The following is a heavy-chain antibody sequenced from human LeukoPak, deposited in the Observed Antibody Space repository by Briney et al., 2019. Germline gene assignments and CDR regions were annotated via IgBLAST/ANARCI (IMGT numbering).Heavy chain of an antibody. CDR2: ISGSGGAT. V-gene: IGHV3-23*01. D-gene: IGHD3-10*01. CDR3: AKGSLYGSGSYFPKYYMDV. CDR1: GFMFSSYG. J-gene: IGHJ6*03. Sequence: PGGSLRLSCAASGFMFSSYGMNWVRQAPGEGLEWVSSISGSGGATYYADSVRGRFTISRDNSKHTLYLQMNSLRAGDTAVYYCAKGSLYGSGSYFPKYYMDVWGKGTTVTFSS.